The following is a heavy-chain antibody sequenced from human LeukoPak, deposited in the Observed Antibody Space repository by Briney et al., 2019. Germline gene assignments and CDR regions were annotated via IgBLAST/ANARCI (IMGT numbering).Heavy chain of an antibody. CDR3: ARGTYYYEF. CDR2: MNPLGNEK. V-gene: IGHV3-7*04. J-gene: IGHJ4*02. D-gene: IGHD3-16*01. Sequence: PGGSLRLSCAASKFTLSSYWMSCVRQAPGKGLECVAYMNPLGNEKNYLDSVKGRFTISRDNAKNSLYLQMTSLRAEDTAVYYCARGTYYYEFWGQGTLVTVSS. CDR1: KFTLSSYW.